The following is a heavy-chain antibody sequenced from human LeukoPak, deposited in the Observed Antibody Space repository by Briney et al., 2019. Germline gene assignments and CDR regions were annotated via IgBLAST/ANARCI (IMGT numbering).Heavy chain of an antibody. D-gene: IGHD3-9*01. CDR3: ARVAALYDIKGWFDP. J-gene: IGHJ5*02. Sequence: SETLSLTCTVSGGSISSYYWSWLRQPPGKGLEWIGYIYYSGSTNYNPSLKSRVTISVDTSKNQFSLKLSSVTAADTAVYYCARVAALYDIKGWFDPWGQGTLVTVSS. V-gene: IGHV4-59*01. CDR2: IYYSGST. CDR1: GGSISSYY.